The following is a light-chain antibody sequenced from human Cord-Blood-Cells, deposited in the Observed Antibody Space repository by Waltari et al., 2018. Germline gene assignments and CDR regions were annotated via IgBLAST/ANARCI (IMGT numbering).Light chain of an antibody. J-gene: IGLJ3*02. V-gene: IGLV2-11*01. Sequence: QSALTQPRSVSGSPGQSVTISCTGTSSDVGGYNYVSWYQQHPGKAPKLMIYDVSKRPYGVPGRFSGSKSGNTASLTISGLQAEDEADYYCCSYAGSYTWVFGGGTKLTVL. CDR1: SSDVGGYNY. CDR3: CSYAGSYTWV. CDR2: DVS.